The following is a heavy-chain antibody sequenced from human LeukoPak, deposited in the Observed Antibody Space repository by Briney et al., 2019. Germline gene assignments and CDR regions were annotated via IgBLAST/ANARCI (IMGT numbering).Heavy chain of an antibody. D-gene: IGHD3-3*01. CDR3: ARAPIWSGNWFDP. J-gene: IGHJ5*02. Sequence: SETLSLTCAVYGGSFSGYYWSWIRQPPGKGLEWIGEINHSGSTNYNPSLKSRVTISVDTSKNQFSLKLSSVTAADTAVYYCARAPIWSGNWFDPWGQGTLVTVSS. CDR2: INHSGST. CDR1: GGSFSGYY. V-gene: IGHV4-34*01.